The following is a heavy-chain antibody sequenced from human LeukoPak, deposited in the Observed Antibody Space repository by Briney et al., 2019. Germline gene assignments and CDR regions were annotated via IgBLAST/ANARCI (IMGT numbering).Heavy chain of an antibody. J-gene: IGHJ4*02. CDR1: GRSISSYY. V-gene: IGHV4-59*01. CDR3: ARDDD. Sequence: SETLSLTCTVSGRSISSYYWSWIRQPPGKGLEWIGYIYYSGSTNYNPSLKSRVTISVDTSKNQFSLKLSSVTAADTAVYYCARDDDWGQGTLVTVSS. CDR2: IYYSGST.